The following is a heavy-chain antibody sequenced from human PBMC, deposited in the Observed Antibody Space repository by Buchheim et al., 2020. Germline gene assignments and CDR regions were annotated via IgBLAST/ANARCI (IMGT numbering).Heavy chain of an antibody. Sequence: EVQLLESGGGLVQPGGSLRLSCAASGCTFSSYAVSWVRQAPGKGLEWVSAISGSGVSTYYADSVKGCFTTYRDNSKRTLYLQMNSMRAEYTAVYYCAKGIAAAAPWDYWGQGTL. V-gene: IGHV3-23*01. CDR2: ISGSGVST. CDR1: GCTFSSYA. D-gene: IGHD6-13*01. J-gene: IGHJ4*02. CDR3: AKGIAAAAPWDY.